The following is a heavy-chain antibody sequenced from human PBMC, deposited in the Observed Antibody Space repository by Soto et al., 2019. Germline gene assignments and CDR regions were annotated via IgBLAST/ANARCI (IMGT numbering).Heavy chain of an antibody. Sequence: QVQLQESGPGLMKPSGTLSLICSVSGESVGRGTNYWSWVRQAPGRGLEWVGYIFDAATAIYNPSFESRVSISLYAAKNQVSLKLTSVTAADTAIYYCARDRRGRADGFIYYYGMEVWGQGTSVTVSS. V-gene: IGHV4-61*01. CDR2: IFDAATA. D-gene: IGHD6-13*01. J-gene: IGHJ6*02. CDR3: ARDRRGRADGFIYYYGMEV. CDR1: GESVGRGTNY.